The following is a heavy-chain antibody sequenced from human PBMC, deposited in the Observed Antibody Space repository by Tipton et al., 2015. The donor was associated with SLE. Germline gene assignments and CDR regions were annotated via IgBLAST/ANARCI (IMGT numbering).Heavy chain of an antibody. D-gene: IGHD5/OR15-5a*01. CDR2: IYSGDTT. J-gene: IGHJ2*01. CDR3: ARGPLLDL. Sequence: SLRLSCAASGFTFSDYYMSWIRQAPGKGLEWVSVIYSGDTTYYADSGKRRFTISRDNSKNTLYLQMNSLRAEDTAVYYCARGPLLDLWGRGTLVTVSS. V-gene: IGHV3-53*01. CDR1: GFTFSDYY.